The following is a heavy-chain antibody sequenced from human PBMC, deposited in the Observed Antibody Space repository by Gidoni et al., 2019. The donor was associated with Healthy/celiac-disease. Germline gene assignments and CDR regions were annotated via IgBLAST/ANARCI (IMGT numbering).Heavy chain of an antibody. V-gene: IGHV3-33*01. D-gene: IGHD3-10*01. J-gene: IGHJ6*02. CDR1: GFTFSSYG. CDR3: ARETIKVRGVIFQAYYYYYGMDV. CDR2: IWYDGSNK. Sequence: QVQLVESGGGVVQPGRSLRLSCAASGFTFSSYGMHWVRQAPGKGLEWVAVIWYDGSNKYYADSVKGRFTISRDNSKNTLYLQMNSLRAEDTAVYYCARETIKVRGVIFQAYYYYYGMDVWGQGTTVTVSS.